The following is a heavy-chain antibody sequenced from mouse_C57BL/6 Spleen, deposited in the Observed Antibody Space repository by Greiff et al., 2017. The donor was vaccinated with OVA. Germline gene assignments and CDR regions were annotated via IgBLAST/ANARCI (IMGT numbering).Heavy chain of an antibody. CDR3: ARPIYDGYDGAFDY. D-gene: IGHD2-3*01. Sequence: QVQLQQPGAELVRPGTSVKLSCKASGYTFTSYWMHWVKQRPGQGLEWIGVIDPSDSYTNYNQKFKGKATLTVDTSSSTAYMQLSSLTSEDSAVYYCARPIYDGYDGAFDYWGQGTTLTVSS. J-gene: IGHJ2*01. V-gene: IGHV1-59*01. CDR2: IDPSDSYT. CDR1: GYTFTSYW.